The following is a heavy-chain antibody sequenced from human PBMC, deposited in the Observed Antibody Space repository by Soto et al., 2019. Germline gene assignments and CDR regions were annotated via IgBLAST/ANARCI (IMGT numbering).Heavy chain of an antibody. CDR3: ARDMGYCSSTSCYPHYGMDV. CDR1: GGSISSGGYY. Sequence: SETLSLTCTVSGGSISSGGYYWSWIRQHPGKGLEWIGYIYYSGSTYYNPSLKSRVTISVDTSKNQFSLKLSSVTAADTAVYYCARDMGYCSSTSCYPHYGMDVWGQGTTVTVSS. J-gene: IGHJ6*02. D-gene: IGHD2-2*01. CDR2: IYYSGST. V-gene: IGHV4-31*03.